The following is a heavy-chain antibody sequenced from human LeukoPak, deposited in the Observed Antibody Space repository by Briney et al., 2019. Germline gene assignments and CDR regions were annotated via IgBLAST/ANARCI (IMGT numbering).Heavy chain of an antibody. CDR1: GGSFSGYY. J-gene: IGHJ4*02. Sequence: SETLSLTCAVYGGSFSGYYWSWIRQPPGKGLEWIGEINHSGSTNYNPSLKRRVTISVDTSKNQFSLKLSSVTAADTAVYYCARGLDDSSGSGRPLQMYYFDYWGRGTLVTVSS. V-gene: IGHV4-34*01. D-gene: IGHD3-22*01. CDR3: ARGLDDSSGSGRPLQMYYFDY. CDR2: INHSGST.